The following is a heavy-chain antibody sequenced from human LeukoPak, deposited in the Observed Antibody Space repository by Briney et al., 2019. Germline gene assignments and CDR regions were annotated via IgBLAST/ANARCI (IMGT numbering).Heavy chain of an antibody. J-gene: IGHJ6*02. CDR3: ARREWELLLGFYGMDV. Sequence: SETLSLTCAVYGGSFSGYYWSWIRQPPGKGLEWIGEINHSGSTNYNPSLKSRVTISVDTSKNQFSLKLSSVTAADTAVYYCARREWELLLGFYGMDVWGQGTTVTVSS. V-gene: IGHV4-34*01. D-gene: IGHD1-26*01. CDR2: INHSGST. CDR1: GGSFSGYY.